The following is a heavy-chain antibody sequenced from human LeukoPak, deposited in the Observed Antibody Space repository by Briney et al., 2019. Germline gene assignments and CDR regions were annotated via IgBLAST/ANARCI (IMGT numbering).Heavy chain of an antibody. V-gene: IGHV4-39*02. D-gene: IGHD3-10*01. Sequence: SETLSLTCTVSGGSISSSSYYWGWIRQPPGKGLEWIVSIYYSGSTYYNPSLKSRVTISVDTSKNQFSLKLSSVTAADTAVYYWARELDYGSGSYPDYWGQGTLVTVSS. CDR3: ARELDYGSGSYPDY. CDR2: IYYSGST. J-gene: IGHJ4*02. CDR1: GGSISSSSYY.